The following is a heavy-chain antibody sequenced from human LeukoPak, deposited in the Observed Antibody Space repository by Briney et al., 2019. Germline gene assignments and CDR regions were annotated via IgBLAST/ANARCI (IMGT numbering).Heavy chain of an antibody. J-gene: IGHJ2*01. D-gene: IGHD6-19*01. CDR3: ARDLSWGSGWRPYWYFDL. V-gene: IGHV1-46*01. CDR2: INPSGGGT. CDR1: GYTFTSYY. Sequence: GASVKVSCKASGYTFTSYYMHWVRQAPGQGLEWMGVINPSGGGTSYAQKFQGRVTMTRDTSTSTVYMELSSLRSEDTAVYYCARDLSWGSGWRPYWYFDLWGRGTLVTVSS.